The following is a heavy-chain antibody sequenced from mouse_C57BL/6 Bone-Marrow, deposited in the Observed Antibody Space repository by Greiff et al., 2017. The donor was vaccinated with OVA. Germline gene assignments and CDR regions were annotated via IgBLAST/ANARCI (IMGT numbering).Heavy chain of an antibody. CDR1: GFTFSSYG. CDR3: ARQEGMITSYFDY. J-gene: IGHJ2*01. CDR2: ISSGGSYT. D-gene: IGHD2-4*01. Sequence: EVMLVESGGDLVKPGGSLKLSCAASGFTFSSYGMSWVRQTPDKRLEWVATISSGGSYTYYPDSVKGRFTISRDNAKNTLYLQMSSLKSEDTAMYYCARQEGMITSYFDYWGQGTTLTVSS. V-gene: IGHV5-6*01.